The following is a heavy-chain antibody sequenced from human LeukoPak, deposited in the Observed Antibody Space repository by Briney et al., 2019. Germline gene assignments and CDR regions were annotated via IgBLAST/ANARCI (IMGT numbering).Heavy chain of an antibody. J-gene: IGHJ4*02. CDR3: ARGRGYSGYDWSY. V-gene: IGHV4-34*01. CDR1: GGSFSGYY. Sequence: SETLSLTCAVYGGSFSGYYWSWIRQPPGKGLEWIGEINHSGSTNYNPSLKSRVTISVDTSKNQFSLKLSSVTAADTAVYYCARGRGYSGYDWSYWGQGTLVTVSS. CDR2: INHSGST. D-gene: IGHD5-12*01.